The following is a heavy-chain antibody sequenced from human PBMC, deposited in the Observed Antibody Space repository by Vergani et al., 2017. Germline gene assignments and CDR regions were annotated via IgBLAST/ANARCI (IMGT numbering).Heavy chain of an antibody. J-gene: IGHJ4*02. Sequence: QVQLVESGGGVVQPGRSLILSCAASGFTFSSYGMHWVRQAPGKGLEWVAVIWYDGSNKYYADSVKGRFTISRDNSKNTLYLQMNSLRAEDTAVYYCARPYYYGSGTPFDYWGQGTLVTVSS. CDR3: ARPYYYGSGTPFDY. CDR2: IWYDGSNK. V-gene: IGHV3-33*01. D-gene: IGHD3-10*01. CDR1: GFTFSSYG.